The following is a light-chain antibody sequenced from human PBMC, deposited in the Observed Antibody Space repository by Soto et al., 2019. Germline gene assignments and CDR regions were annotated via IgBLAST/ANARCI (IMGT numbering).Light chain of an antibody. CDR3: QQYNRYPLA. Sequence: DIQMTQSPSTLSASIGDRVIITCRASQSISNLLAWYQQKPGKAPKVLISRASTLESGVPSRFSGSGSGTEFTLTISSLQPDDFATYYCQQYNRYPLAFGPGTKVDIK. J-gene: IGKJ3*01. CDR1: QSISNL. V-gene: IGKV1-5*03. CDR2: RAS.